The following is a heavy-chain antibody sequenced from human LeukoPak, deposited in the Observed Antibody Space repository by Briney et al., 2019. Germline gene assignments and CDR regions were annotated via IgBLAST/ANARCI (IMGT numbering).Heavy chain of an antibody. J-gene: IGHJ4*02. D-gene: IGHD5-18*01. V-gene: IGHV4-31*03. CDR3: ARGWRDTAMVKDY. CDR2: IYYSGST. CDR1: GGSISSGGYY. Sequence: SETPSLTCTVSGGSISSGGYYWSWIRQHPGKGLEWIGYIYYSGSTYYNPSLKSRVTISVDTSKNQFSLKLSSVTAADTAVYYCARGWRDTAMVKDYWGQGTLVTVSS.